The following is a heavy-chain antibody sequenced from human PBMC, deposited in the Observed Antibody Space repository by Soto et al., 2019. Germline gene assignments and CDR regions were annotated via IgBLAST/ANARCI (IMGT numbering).Heavy chain of an antibody. CDR1: GFTFSSYG. CDR3: AKDFKVVVVAATWFDP. CDR2: ISYDGSNK. V-gene: IGHV3-30*18. D-gene: IGHD2-15*01. Sequence: GGSLRLSCAASGFTFSSYGMHWVRQAPGKGLEWVAVISYDGSNKYYADSVKGRFTISRDNSKNTLYLQMNSLRAEDTAVYYCAKDFKVVVVAATWFDPWGQGTLVTVSS. J-gene: IGHJ5*02.